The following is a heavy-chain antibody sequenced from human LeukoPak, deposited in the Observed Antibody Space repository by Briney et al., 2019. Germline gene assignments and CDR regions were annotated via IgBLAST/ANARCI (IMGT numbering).Heavy chain of an antibody. CDR1: GFTFSSYA. CDR3: ARSYLYCSGGSCYLGAYYYYGMDV. Sequence: GRSLRLSRAASGFTFSSYAMHWVRQAPGKGLEWVAVISYDGSNKYYADPVKGRFTISRDNSKNTLYLQMNSLRAEDTAVYYCARSYLYCSGGSCYLGAYYYYGMDVWGQGTTVTVSS. V-gene: IGHV3-30*04. J-gene: IGHJ6*02. D-gene: IGHD2-15*01. CDR2: ISYDGSNK.